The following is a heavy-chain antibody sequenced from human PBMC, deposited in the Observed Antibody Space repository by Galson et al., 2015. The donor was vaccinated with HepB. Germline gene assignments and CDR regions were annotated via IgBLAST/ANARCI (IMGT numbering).Heavy chain of an antibody. D-gene: IGHD6-13*01. V-gene: IGHV4-59*08. Sequence: SETLSLTCTVSGGSISSYYWSWIRQPPGKGLEWIGYIYYSGSTNYNPSLKSRVTISVDTSKNQFSLKLSSVTAADTAVYYCARYIPWGAAAGSHKNDAFDIWGQGTMVTVSS. CDR2: IYYSGST. CDR3: ARYIPWGAAAGSHKNDAFDI. J-gene: IGHJ3*02. CDR1: GGSISSYY.